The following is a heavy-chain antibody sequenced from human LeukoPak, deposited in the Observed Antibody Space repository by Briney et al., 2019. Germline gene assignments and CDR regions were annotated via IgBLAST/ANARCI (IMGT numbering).Heavy chain of an antibody. CDR3: ARDGTHCSGGSCYRNYYYYYMDV. CDR1: GFTFSSYW. CDR2: INSDGSST. Sequence: GGSLRLSCAASGFTFSSYWMHWVRQAPGKGLVWVSRINSDGSSTSYADSVKGRFTISRDNAKNTLYLQMNSLRAEDTAVYYCARDGTHCSGGSCYRNYYYYYMDVWGKGTTVTVSS. D-gene: IGHD2-15*01. V-gene: IGHV3-74*01. J-gene: IGHJ6*03.